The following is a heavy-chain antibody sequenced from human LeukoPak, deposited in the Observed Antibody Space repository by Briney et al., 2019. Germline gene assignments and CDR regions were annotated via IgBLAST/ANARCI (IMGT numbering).Heavy chain of an antibody. J-gene: IGHJ4*02. CDR2: INHSGST. CDR3: ARWGPERRGDY. CDR1: GGSFSGYY. Sequence: SETLSLTCAVYGGSFSGYYWSWIRQPPGKGLEWIGEINHSGSTNYNPSLKSRVTISVDTSKNQFSLKLSSVTAADTAVYYCARWGPERRGDYWGQGTLVTVSS. V-gene: IGHV4-34*01. D-gene: IGHD1-1*01.